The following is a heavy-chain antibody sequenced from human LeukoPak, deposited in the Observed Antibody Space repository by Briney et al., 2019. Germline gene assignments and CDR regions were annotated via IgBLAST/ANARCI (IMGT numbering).Heavy chain of an antibody. V-gene: IGHV3-53*01. CDR1: GFTVSSNY. J-gene: IGHJ3*02. D-gene: IGHD5-18*01. CDR2: IYSGGST. CDR3: ARNRGYSYGLAFDI. Sequence: PGGSLRLSCAASGFTVSSNYMSWVRHAPGKGLEWVLVIYSGGSTYYADSVKGRFTISRDNSKNTLYLQMNSLRAEDTAVYYCARNRGYSYGLAFDIWGQGTMVTVSS.